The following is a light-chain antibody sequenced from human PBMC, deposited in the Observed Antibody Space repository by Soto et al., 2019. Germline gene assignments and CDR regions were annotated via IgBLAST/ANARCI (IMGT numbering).Light chain of an antibody. J-gene: IGKJ1*01. CDR1: QGISSY. CDR2: AAS. V-gene: IGKV1-16*01. Sequence: DIQMTQSPSSLSASTGDRVTITCRASQGISSYLALYQQKPGKAPKPLIYAASNLQSGVPSRFSGSGSGTEFTLTISSLQPDDFATYYCQQYNSYSRTFGQGTKVDIK. CDR3: QQYNSYSRT.